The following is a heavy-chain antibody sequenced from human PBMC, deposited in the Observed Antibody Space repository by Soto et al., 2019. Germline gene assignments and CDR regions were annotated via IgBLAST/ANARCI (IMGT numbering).Heavy chain of an antibody. V-gene: IGHV4-30-4*01. CDR3: ARAPWPAYGGKSEAY. D-gene: IGHD4-17*01. CDR2: IYYSGST. CDR1: GGSISSGDYY. Sequence: SETLSLTCTVSGGSISSGDYYWSWIRQPPGKGLEWIGYIYYSGSTYYNPSLKSRVTISVDTSKNQFSLKLSSVTAADTAVYYCARAPWPAYGGKSEAYWGQGTLVTVSS. J-gene: IGHJ4*02.